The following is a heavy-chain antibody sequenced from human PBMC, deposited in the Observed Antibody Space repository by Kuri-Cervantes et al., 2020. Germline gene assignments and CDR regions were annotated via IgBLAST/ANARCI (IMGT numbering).Heavy chain of an antibody. V-gene: IGHV3-30*07. D-gene: IGHD5-18*01. CDR2: ISYDASIK. J-gene: IGHJ4*02. Sequence: GGSLRLSCAASGFTFSSYAMHWVRQAPGKGLEWVAVISYDASIKYYADSVKGRSTISRDKDTLYLQMNSLRGEDTAVYYCARIDSYGDYWGQGTLVTVSS. CDR1: GFTFSSYA. CDR3: ARIDSYGDY.